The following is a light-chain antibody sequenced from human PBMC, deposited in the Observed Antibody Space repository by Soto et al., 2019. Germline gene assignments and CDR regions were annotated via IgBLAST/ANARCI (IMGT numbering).Light chain of an antibody. Sequence: DIQMTQSPSTLSASVGDRVTITCRASQSISSWLAWYQKKPGKAPKLLIYKASSLESGVPSRFSGSGSGTEFTLTISSLQPDDFATYYCQQYNSFPSTFGQGTKLEIK. J-gene: IGKJ2*01. CDR3: QQYNSFPST. V-gene: IGKV1-5*03. CDR2: KAS. CDR1: QSISSW.